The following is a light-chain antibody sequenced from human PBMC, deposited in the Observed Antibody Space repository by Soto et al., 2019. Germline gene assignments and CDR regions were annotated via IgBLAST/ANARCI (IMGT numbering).Light chain of an antibody. Sequence: DIQMTQSPSSLSASVGDRVTITCRASQTISFYLNWYQQKPGKAPKLLIYAASNLQSGVPSRFSASGSGTDFTLTLNSLQSEDIAVYHCQQYNNGPPWTFGQGTRVEVK. CDR1: QTISFY. CDR3: QQYNNGPPWT. CDR2: AAS. V-gene: IGKV1-39*01. J-gene: IGKJ1*01.